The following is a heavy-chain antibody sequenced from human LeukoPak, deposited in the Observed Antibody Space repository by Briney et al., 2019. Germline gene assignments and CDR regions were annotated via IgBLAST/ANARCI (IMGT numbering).Heavy chain of an antibody. CDR1: GYSFNIYW. J-gene: IGHJ2*01. V-gene: IGHV5-51*01. CDR3: ARRAFDYWYFDL. Sequence: GESLKISWKDSGYSFNIYWIAWVRQMPGKGLEWIRIFYPGDSDTRYSRSFQYQVSISSYTSIGTADLQWSSLTASDTAMYYCARRAFDYWYFDLWGRGTLVTVSS. D-gene: IGHD3-9*01. CDR2: FYPGDSDT.